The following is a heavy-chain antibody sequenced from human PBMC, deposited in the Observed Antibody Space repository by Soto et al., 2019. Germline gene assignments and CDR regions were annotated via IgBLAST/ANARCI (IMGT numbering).Heavy chain of an antibody. Sequence: GGSLRLSCAASGFTFSSYAMHWVRQAPGKGLEWVAVISYDGSNKYYADSVKGRFTISRDSSKNTLYLQMNSLRAEDTAVYYCARDPRYYYGSGSYLDYWGQGTLVTVSS. CDR1: GFTFSSYA. D-gene: IGHD3-10*01. V-gene: IGHV3-30-3*01. CDR3: ARDPRYYYGSGSYLDY. CDR2: ISYDGSNK. J-gene: IGHJ4*02.